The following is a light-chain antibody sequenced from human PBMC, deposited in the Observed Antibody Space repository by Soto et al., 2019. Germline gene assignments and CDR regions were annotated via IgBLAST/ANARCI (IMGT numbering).Light chain of an antibody. CDR1: QSVSRY. J-gene: IGKJ5*01. CDR3: QQRSNWPPIT. V-gene: IGKV3-11*01. CDR2: GAS. Sequence: EIVLTQSPATLSLSPGDRATLSCRASQSVSRYLAWFQQKPGQTPRLLIYGASNRATGIPDRFSGSGSGTDFTLTISTLEPEDFAVYYCQQRSNWPPITFGQGTRLEIK.